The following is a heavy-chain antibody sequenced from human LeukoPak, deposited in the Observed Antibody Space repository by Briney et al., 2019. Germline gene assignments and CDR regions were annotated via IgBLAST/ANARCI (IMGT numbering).Heavy chain of an antibody. J-gene: IGHJ5*02. CDR2: IIPIFGTA. Sequence: SVKVSCKASGGTFSSYAISWVRQAPGQGLEWMGGIIPIFGTANYAQKFQGRVTLTTDESTSTAYMELSSLRSEDTAVYYCARESGKVSNWFDPWGQGTLVTVSS. CDR1: GGTFSSYA. D-gene: IGHD6-6*01. CDR3: ARESGKVSNWFDP. V-gene: IGHV1-69*05.